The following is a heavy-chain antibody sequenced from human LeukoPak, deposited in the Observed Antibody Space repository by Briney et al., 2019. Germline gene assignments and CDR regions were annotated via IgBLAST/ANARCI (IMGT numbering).Heavy chain of an antibody. J-gene: IGHJ4*02. CDR1: GGSISSSSYY. Sequence: SETLSLTCTVSGGSISSSSYYWGWIRQPPGKGLEWIGSIYYSGSTYYNPSLKSRVTISVDTSKNQFSLKLSSVTAADTAVYYCVRPDSSFDYWGQGTLVTVSS. CDR3: VRPDSSFDY. V-gene: IGHV4-39*01. D-gene: IGHD3-22*01. CDR2: IYYSGST.